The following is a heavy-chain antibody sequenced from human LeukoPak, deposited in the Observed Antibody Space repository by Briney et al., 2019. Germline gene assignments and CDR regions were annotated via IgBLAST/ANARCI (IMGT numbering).Heavy chain of an antibody. J-gene: IGHJ3*02. Sequence: GGSLRLSCAASGFTVSSNYMSWVRQAPGKGLEWVSVIYSGGSTYYADSVKGRFTISRDNSKNTLYLQMNSLRAEDTAVYYCARDPADYYDSSGYRVGAFDIWGQGTMVTVSS. CDR2: IYSGGST. V-gene: IGHV3-66*01. CDR1: GFTVSSNY. CDR3: ARDPADYYDSSGYRVGAFDI. D-gene: IGHD3-22*01.